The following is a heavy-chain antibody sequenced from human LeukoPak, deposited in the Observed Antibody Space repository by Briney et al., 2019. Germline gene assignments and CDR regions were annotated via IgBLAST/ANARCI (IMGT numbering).Heavy chain of an antibody. V-gene: IGHV4-59*08. Sequence: KPSETLSLTCTVSGGSISSYYWSWIRQPPGKGLEWIGYIYYSGGTNYNPSLKSRVTISVDTSKKQFSLRLSSVTAADTAVYCCARRGGDSSGNFDYWGQGTLVTVSS. J-gene: IGHJ4*02. CDR1: GGSISSYY. CDR2: IYYSGGT. D-gene: IGHD3-22*01. CDR3: ARRGGDSSGNFDY.